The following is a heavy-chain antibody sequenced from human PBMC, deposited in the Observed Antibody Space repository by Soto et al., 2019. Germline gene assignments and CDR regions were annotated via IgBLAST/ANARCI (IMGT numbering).Heavy chain of an antibody. V-gene: IGHV3-23*01. CDR3: AKRPLNWGRWYFDL. Sequence: EVQLLESGGGWVQPGGSLRLSCAASGITFSNYAMTWVRQAPGKGLEWVSVISDSGSFTFYADSVKGRFTISRDNSGGTLYLQMNSLRAEDTAIYYCAKRPLNWGRWYFDLWGRGTLVTVSS. J-gene: IGHJ2*01. CDR1: GITFSNYA. D-gene: IGHD7-27*01. CDR2: ISDSGSFT.